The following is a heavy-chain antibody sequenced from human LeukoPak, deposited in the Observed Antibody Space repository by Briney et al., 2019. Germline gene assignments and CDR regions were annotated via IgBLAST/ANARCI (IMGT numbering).Heavy chain of an antibody. J-gene: IGHJ6*03. CDR3: AKGSNSHYYYYMDV. Sequence: GGSLRLSCAASGFTFSRYWMSWVRQAPGKGLEWVANIKQDGSEKYYVDSVKGRFTISRDNAKNSLYLQMNSLRAEDMALYYCAKGSNSHYYYYMDVWGKGTTVTVSS. V-gene: IGHV3-7*03. CDR1: GFTFSRYW. CDR2: IKQDGSEK. D-gene: IGHD1-1*01.